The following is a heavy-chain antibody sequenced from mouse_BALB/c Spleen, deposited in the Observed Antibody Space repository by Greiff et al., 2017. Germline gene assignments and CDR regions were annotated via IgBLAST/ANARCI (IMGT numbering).Heavy chain of an antibody. D-gene: IGHD2-2*01. CDR3: ARYGYDEAWFAY. J-gene: IGHJ3*01. CDR2: IYPYNGGT. CDR1: GYTFTDYN. Sequence: EVQLQQSGPELVKPGASVKISCKASGYTFTDYNMHWVKQSHGKSLEWIGYIYPYNGGTGYNQKFKSKATLTVDNSSSTAYMELRSLTSEDSAVYYCARYGYDEAWFAYWGQGTLVTVSA. V-gene: IGHV1S29*02.